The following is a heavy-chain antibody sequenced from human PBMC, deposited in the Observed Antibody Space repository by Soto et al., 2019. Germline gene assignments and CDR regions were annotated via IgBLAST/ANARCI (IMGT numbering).Heavy chain of an antibody. V-gene: IGHV4-59*01. J-gene: IGHJ6*02. CDR1: GGSISSYY. CDR2: IYYSGST. CDR3: ARDSDYYYYGMDV. D-gene: IGHD3-10*01. Sequence: SETLSLTCSVSGGSISSYYWSWIRQPPGKGLEWIGYIYYSGSTNYNPSLKSRVTISVDTSKNQFSLKLSSVTAADTAVYYCARDSDYYYYGMDVWGQGTTVTVSS.